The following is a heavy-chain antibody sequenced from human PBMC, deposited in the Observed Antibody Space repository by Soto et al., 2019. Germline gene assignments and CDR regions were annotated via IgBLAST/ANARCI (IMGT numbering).Heavy chain of an antibody. CDR1: GGSISSNFYY. V-gene: IGHV4-39*07. CDR3: ARGGWELRFDY. Sequence: PSETLSLTCTVSGGSISSNFYYWGWIRQPPGKGLQWIGNIYYRGSTNYNPSLKSPVTISVDTSKNQFSLKLSSVTAADTAVYYCARGGWELRFDYWGQGTLVTVSS. J-gene: IGHJ4*02. D-gene: IGHD2-15*01. CDR2: IYYRGST.